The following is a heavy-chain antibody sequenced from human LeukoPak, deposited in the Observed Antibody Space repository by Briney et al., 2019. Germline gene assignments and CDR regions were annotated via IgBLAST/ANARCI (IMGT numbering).Heavy chain of an antibody. Sequence: GGSLILFCAASKFTFSTSAMSWVRQAPGKGVEWVSAISGSGANTYYVDSVKGRFTISRDNSKNTLYLEMSSLRSDDTAVYYCAKESQTYYDIMTGYPNYYFDYWGQGTLVTLSS. CDR1: KFTFSTSA. CDR3: AKESQTYYDIMTGYPNYYFDY. J-gene: IGHJ4*02. D-gene: IGHD3-9*01. CDR2: ISGSGANT. V-gene: IGHV3-23*01.